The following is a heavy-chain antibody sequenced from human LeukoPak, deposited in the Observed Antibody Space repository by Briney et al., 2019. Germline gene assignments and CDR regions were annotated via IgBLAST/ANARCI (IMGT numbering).Heavy chain of an antibody. CDR1: GYTFTSYD. D-gene: IGHD2-8*01. J-gene: IGHJ4*02. CDR3: ARGHGPPTDCTNGVCYPRGYFDY. V-gene: IGHV1-8*01. Sequence: ASVKVSCKASGYTFTSYDINWVRQATGQGLEWMGWMNPNSGNTGYAQKFQGRVTMTRNTSISTAYMELSSLRSEDTAVYYCARGHGPPTDCTNGVCYPRGYFDYWGQGTLVTVSS. CDR2: MNPNSGNT.